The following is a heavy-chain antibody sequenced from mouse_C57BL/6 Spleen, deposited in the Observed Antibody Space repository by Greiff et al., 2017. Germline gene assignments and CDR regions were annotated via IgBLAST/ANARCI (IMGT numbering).Heavy chain of an antibody. Sequence: QVQLQQSGAELVKPGASVTLSCKASGYTFTEYTIHWVKQRPGQGLEWIGWFYPGSGSIKYNEKFKGKATVTADKSSSTVYMELSRLTSEDSAVYFCARHEVVDSYYGYFDVWGTGTTVTVSS. CDR3: ARHEVVDSYYGYFDV. D-gene: IGHD2-12*01. CDR1: GYTFTEYT. V-gene: IGHV1-62-2*01. J-gene: IGHJ1*03. CDR2: FYPGSGSI.